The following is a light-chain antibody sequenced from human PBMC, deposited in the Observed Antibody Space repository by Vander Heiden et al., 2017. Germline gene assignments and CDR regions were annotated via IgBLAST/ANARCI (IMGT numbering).Light chain of an antibody. CDR3: QQYYSTPLT. V-gene: IGKV4-1*01. Sequence: DFVMTPSPVSLAVSLGERATINCKSSQSVLYSSNNKNYLAWYQQKPGQPPKLLIYWASTRESGVPDRFSGSGSGTDFTLTISSLQAEDVAVYYCQQYYSTPLTFGGGTKVEIK. J-gene: IGKJ4*01. CDR2: WAS. CDR1: QSVLYSSNNKNY.